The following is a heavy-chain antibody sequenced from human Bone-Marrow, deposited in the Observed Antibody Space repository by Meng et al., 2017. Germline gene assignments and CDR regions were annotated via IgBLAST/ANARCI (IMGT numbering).Heavy chain of an antibody. CDR1: GFTFSSYA. CDR3: ARVPINRGAQDLDY. V-gene: IGHV3-7*01. J-gene: IGHJ4*02. CDR2: MKQDGSEK. Sequence: GESLKISCAASGFTFSSYAMSWVRQAPGKGLEWVANMKQDGSEKNYMDSVKGRFTISRDNARNSLYLQINSLRAEDTALYYCARVPINRGAQDLDYWGRGTLVTVSS. D-gene: IGHD3-10*01.